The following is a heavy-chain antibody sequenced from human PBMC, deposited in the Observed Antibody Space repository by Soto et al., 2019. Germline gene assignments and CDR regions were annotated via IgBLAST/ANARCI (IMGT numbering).Heavy chain of an antibody. J-gene: IGHJ4*02. Sequence: SETLSLTCAVYGGSFSGYYWSWIRQPPGKGLECIGEINHSGSTDYNPSLKSRVTISVDTSKNQFSLKLSSVTAADTAVYYCARSPPYSSSWPFDYWGQGTLVTVSS. CDR3: ARSPPYSSSWPFDY. D-gene: IGHD6-13*01. CDR1: GGSFSGYY. V-gene: IGHV4-34*01. CDR2: INHSGST.